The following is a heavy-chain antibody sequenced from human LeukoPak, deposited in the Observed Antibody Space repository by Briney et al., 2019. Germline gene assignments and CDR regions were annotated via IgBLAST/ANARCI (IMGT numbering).Heavy chain of an antibody. Sequence: GGSLRLSCAASGFTVSSNYMSWVRQAPGKGLEWVSVIYSGGSTYYADSVKGRFTISRDNSKNTLYLQMNSLRAEDTAVYYCAKGPIAAAVPGVDYWGQGTLVTVSS. J-gene: IGHJ4*02. V-gene: IGHV3-53*05. D-gene: IGHD6-13*01. CDR3: AKGPIAAAVPGVDY. CDR1: GFTVSSNY. CDR2: IYSGGST.